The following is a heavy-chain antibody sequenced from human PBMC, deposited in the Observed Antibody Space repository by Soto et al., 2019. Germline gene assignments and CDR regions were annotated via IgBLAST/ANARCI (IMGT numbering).Heavy chain of an antibody. V-gene: IGHV2-5*01. J-gene: IGHJ4*02. D-gene: IGHD2-21*02. CDR1: GFSLTTSGMG. CDR3: ALRRGGDPTGGAFHY. CDR2: IYWNDDK. Sequence: KESGPTLVKPTQTLTLTCTFSGFSLTTSGMGVGWIRQPPGKALEWLALIYWNDDKRYSPSLKSRLTITKDTSKNQVVLTMTTADPVAPAPYHCALRRGGDPTGGAFHYWGQGTLVTVSS.